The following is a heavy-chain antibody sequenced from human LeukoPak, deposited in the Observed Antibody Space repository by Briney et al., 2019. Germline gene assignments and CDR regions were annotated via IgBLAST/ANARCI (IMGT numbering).Heavy chain of an antibody. Sequence: SETLSLTCAVSGDSISSGGYSWNWIRQPPGKGLEWVVYIYHTGNTFYNPSLKSRVTISVDRSKNQFSLRLTSVTAADTAVYYCARGFVRENPGSWFDPWGQGTQVTVSP. V-gene: IGHV4-30-2*01. CDR2: IYHTGNT. D-gene: IGHD3-10*02. J-gene: IGHJ5*02. CDR1: GDSISSGGYS. CDR3: ARGFVRENPGSWFDP.